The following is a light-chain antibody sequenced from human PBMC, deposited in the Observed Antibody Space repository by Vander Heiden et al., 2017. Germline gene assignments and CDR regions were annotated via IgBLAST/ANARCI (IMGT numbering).Light chain of an antibody. CDR2: DDA. J-gene: IGLJ2*01. CDR3: QVWHSSDDQGI. CDR1: NIGRET. Sequence: SYMLTQPPSVSVAPGQTARISCGGNNIGRETVHWYQQKPGQAPVMVVYDDADRPSGIPERFSGSNSGNTATLSISRVEAGDEADYYCQVWHSSDDQGIFGAGTKLTVL. V-gene: IGLV3-21*02.